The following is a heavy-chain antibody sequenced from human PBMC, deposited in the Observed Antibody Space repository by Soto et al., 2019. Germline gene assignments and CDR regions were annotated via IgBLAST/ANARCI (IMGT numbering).Heavy chain of an antibody. CDR3: ARGVLH. V-gene: IGHV4-31*01. J-gene: IGHJ4*02. CDR2: IYYSGST. CDR1: GGSISSGGYY. Sequence: QVQLQESGPGLVKPSQTLSLTCTVSGGSISSGGYYWSWIRQHPGKGLEWIGYIYYSGSTYYNPXPXGXXTLSVDTANNEFSLKLSSVAAADTAVYYCARGVLHWGQGTLVTVSS.